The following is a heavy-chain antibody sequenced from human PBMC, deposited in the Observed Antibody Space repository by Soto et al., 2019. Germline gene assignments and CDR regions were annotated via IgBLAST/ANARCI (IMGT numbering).Heavy chain of an antibody. CDR2: ISYDGSNK. J-gene: IGHJ4*02. D-gene: IGHD3-22*01. CDR3: ARVKRQYYDSSGYYDY. Sequence: VGSLRLSCAASGFTFSSYAMHWVRQAPGKGLEWVAVISYDGSNKYYADSVKGRFTISRDNSKNTLYLQMNSLRAEDTAVYYCARVKRQYYDSSGYYDYWGQGTLVTVSS. CDR1: GFTFSSYA. V-gene: IGHV3-30-3*01.